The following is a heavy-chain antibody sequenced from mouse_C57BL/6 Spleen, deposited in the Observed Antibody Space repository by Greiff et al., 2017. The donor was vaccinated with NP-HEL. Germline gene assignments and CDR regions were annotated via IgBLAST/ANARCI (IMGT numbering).Heavy chain of an antibody. J-gene: IGHJ3*01. CDR1: GFSFNTYA. CDR3: VRRDYSGAWFAY. CDR2: IRSKSNNYAT. Sequence: DVKLVESGGGLVQPKGSLKLSCAASGFSFNTYAMNWVRQAPGKGLEWVARIRSKSNNYATYYADSVKDRFTISRDDSESMLYLQMNNLKTEDTAMYYCVRRDYSGAWFAYWGQGTLVTVSA. D-gene: IGHD1-1*01. V-gene: IGHV10-1*01.